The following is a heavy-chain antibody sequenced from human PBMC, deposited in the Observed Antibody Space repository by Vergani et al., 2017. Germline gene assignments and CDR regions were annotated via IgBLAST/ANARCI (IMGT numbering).Heavy chain of an antibody. CDR2: IWYDGSNK. J-gene: IGHJ6*03. V-gene: IGHV3-33*01. CDR1: GFTFSSYG. CDR3: ARDPSGGRDFWSGYSTYYYYYYMDV. Sequence: QVQLVESGGGVVQPGRSLRLSCAASGFTFSSYGMHWVRQAPGKGLEWVAVIWYDGSNKYYVDFVKGRFTISRDNSKNTLYLQMNSLRAEDTAVYYCARDPSGGRDFWSGYSTYYYYYYMDVWGKGTTVTVSS. D-gene: IGHD3-3*01.